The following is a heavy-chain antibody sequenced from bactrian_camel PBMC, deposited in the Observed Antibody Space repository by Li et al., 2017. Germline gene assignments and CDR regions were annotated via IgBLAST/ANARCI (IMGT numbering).Heavy chain of an antibody. J-gene: IGHJ4*01. Sequence: HVQLVESGGGSVQAGGSLRLSCAASGFTFSTYCAAWFRQAPGKERETVATINSDTRTSYADSVKGRFTISKGNGKKTLYLQMNSLKPEDTAMYYCAAEGEGCWFYSGYERSPRAYNYWSQGTQVTVS. CDR1: GFTFSTYC. D-gene: IGHD4*01. CDR3: AAEGEGCWFYSGYERSPRAYNY. V-gene: IGHV3S26*01. CDR2: INSDTRT.